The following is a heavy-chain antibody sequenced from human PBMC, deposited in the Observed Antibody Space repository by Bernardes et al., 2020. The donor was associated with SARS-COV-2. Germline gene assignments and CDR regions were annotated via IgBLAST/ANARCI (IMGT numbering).Heavy chain of an antibody. D-gene: IGHD3-22*01. Sequence: ASVKVSCKASGYTFTGYYMRWVRQAPGQGLEWMGWINPNSGGTNYAQKFQGRVTMTRDTSISTAYMELSRLRSDDTAVYYCARDERNYYDSSGYYPHFDYWGQGTLVTVSS. CDR2: INPNSGGT. CDR3: ARDERNYYDSSGYYPHFDY. CDR1: GYTFTGYY. J-gene: IGHJ4*02. V-gene: IGHV1-2*02.